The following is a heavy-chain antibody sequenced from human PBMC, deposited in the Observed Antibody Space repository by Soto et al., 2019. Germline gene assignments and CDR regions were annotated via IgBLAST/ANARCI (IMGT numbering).Heavy chain of an antibody. D-gene: IGHD3-3*01. J-gene: IGHJ4*02. V-gene: IGHV4-30-4*01. CDR3: ARDDGYYRLYDY. CDR1: GGSISSGDYF. CDR2: IYYTGST. Sequence: QVRLQESGPGLVKPSQTLSLTCTVSGGSISSGDYFWSWVRQPPGKGLEWIGSIYYTGSTSYNPSLKSRITMSVDTSKNQFSLKVSSVTAADTAVYFCARDDGYYRLYDYWGQGTLVTVSS.